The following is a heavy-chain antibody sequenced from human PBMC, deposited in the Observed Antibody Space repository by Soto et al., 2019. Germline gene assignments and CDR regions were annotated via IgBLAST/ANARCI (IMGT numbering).Heavy chain of an antibody. CDR2: IKPDESEK. V-gene: IGHV3-7*01. D-gene: IGHD4-4*01. Sequence: EVQLVESGGGLVQPGGSLRLSCTASGFTFSDSWMTWVRQAPGKGLEWVARIKPDESEKKYADSVKGRFSISRDNGKNSSYLQMERLRVEDTALYYCVRGGSNYASWGQVTLVTVSS. CDR3: VRGGSNYAS. J-gene: IGHJ5*02. CDR1: GFTFSDSW.